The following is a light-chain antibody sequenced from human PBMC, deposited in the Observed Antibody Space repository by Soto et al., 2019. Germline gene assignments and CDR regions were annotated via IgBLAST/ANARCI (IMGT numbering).Light chain of an antibody. CDR2: EGS. CDR3: CSYAGSSTYYV. V-gene: IGLV2-23*01. CDR1: SSDVGSYNL. Sequence: QSVLTQPASVSGSPGQSITISCTGTSSDVGSYNLVSWYQQHPGKAPKLMIYEGSKRPSGVSNRFSGSKSGNTASLTISGLQAEDEADYYCCSYAGSSTYYVFGTGSQV. J-gene: IGLJ1*01.